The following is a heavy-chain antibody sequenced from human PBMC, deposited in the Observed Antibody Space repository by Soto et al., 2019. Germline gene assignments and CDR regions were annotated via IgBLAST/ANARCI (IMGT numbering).Heavy chain of an antibody. J-gene: IGHJ4*02. CDR3: ARDGGYPTFGFDY. CDR2: INAGNGNT. V-gene: IGHV1-3*01. Sequence: QVQLVQSGAEVKKPGASVKVSCKASGYTFTSYAMHWVRQAPGQRLEWMGWINAGNGNTKYSQKFQGRVTITRVTSASTAYMELSSLRSEDTAVYYCARDGGYPTFGFDYWGQGTLVTVSS. CDR1: GYTFTSYA. D-gene: IGHD5-12*01.